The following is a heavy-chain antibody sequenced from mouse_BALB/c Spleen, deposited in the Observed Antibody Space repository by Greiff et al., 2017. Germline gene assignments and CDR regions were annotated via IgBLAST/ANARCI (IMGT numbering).Heavy chain of an antibody. CDR2: IWGDGST. CDR3: ARDFYYGNYHAMDY. J-gene: IGHJ4*01. Sequence: VQRVESGPGLVAPSQSLSITCTVSGFSLTGYGVNWVRQPPGKGLEWLGMIWGDGSTDYNSALKSRLSISKDNSKSQVFLKMNSLQTDDTARYYCARDFYYGNYHAMDYWGQGTSVTVSS. D-gene: IGHD2-1*01. CDR1: GFSLTGYG. V-gene: IGHV2-6-7*01.